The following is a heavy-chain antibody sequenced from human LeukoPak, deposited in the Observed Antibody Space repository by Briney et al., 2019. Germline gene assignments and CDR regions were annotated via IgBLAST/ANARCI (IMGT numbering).Heavy chain of an antibody. D-gene: IGHD3-22*01. CDR1: GYTYTSYY. J-gene: IGHJ5*02. V-gene: IGHV1-46*03. CDR2: INPSDDST. CDR3: ARDSAHYYDSSGRRKNWFDP. Sequence: GASVKVSCKASGYTYTSYYMHWVRQAPGQGLQWMGIINPSDDSTSYAQKFQGRVTMTRDTSTSTVYMELSSLRSEDTDVYYCARDSAHYYDSSGRRKNWFDPWGQGTLVTVSS.